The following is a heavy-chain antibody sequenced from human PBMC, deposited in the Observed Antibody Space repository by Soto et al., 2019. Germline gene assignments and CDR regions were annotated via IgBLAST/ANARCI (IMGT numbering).Heavy chain of an antibody. V-gene: IGHV1-69*12. D-gene: IGHD4-17*01. CDR2: IIPIFGIV. CDR1: GGTVNRYA. CDR3: ARSEVTDYGDYFWFDP. Sequence: QVQLVHSGAEVTKPGSSVTVSCKASGGTVNRYAISWVRQAPGQGLEWMGGIIPIFGIVNYAQKFQGRVTITADESTSTVYMALSSLRSENTAVYYCARSEVTDYGDYFWFDPRGQGTLVTVSS. J-gene: IGHJ5*02.